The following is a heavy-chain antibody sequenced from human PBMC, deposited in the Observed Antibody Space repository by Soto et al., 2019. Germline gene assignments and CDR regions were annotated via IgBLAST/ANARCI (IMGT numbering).Heavy chain of an antibody. CDR1: GGSISSSNW. D-gene: IGHD6-13*01. J-gene: IGHJ4*02. Sequence: SETLSLTCVFSGGSISSSNWWSWVRQPPGKGLEWIGEIYHSGSTSYNPSLKSRVTISVDKSKNQFSLKLSSVTAADTAVYYCARTHSSGWYTIFDYWSQGTLVT. V-gene: IGHV4-4*02. CDR2: IYHSGST. CDR3: ARTHSSGWYTIFDY.